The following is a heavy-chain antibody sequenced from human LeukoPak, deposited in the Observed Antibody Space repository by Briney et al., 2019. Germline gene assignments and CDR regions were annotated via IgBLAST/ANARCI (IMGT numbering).Heavy chain of an antibody. V-gene: IGHV3-43*01. Sequence: DSVKGRFSISRDNSKNSLFLEMSSLRTEDTAMYYCARESGKFDYWDQGTLVAVSS. J-gene: IGHJ4*02. CDR3: ARESGKFDY.